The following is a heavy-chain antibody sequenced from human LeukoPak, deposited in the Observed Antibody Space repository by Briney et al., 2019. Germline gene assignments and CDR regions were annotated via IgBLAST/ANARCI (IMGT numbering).Heavy chain of an antibody. CDR1: GGSISSYY. J-gene: IGHJ4*02. Sequence: PLETLSLTCTVSGGSISSYYWSWIRQPPGKALEWIGYIYYSGSTHYNPSLKSRVTISVDTSKSQFSLKLSSVTAADTAVYYCASAGTLYYYDSSGYYSLDYWGQGTLVTVSS. D-gene: IGHD3-22*01. V-gene: IGHV4-59*08. CDR3: ASAGTLYYYDSSGYYSLDY. CDR2: IYYSGST.